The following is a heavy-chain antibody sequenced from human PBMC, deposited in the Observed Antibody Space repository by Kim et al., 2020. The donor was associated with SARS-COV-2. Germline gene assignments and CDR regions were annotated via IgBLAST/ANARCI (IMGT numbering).Heavy chain of an antibody. J-gene: IGHJ3*02. Sequence: KVSCKGSGYSFTSYWIGWVRQMPGKGLEWMGIIYPGDSDTRYSPSFQGQVTISADKSISTAYLQWSSLKASDTAMYYCARGDYYDSSDTTYDAFDIWGQGTMVTVSS. D-gene: IGHD3-22*01. CDR3: ARGDYYDSSDTTYDAFDI. CDR1: GYSFTSYW. V-gene: IGHV5-51*01. CDR2: IYPGDSDT.